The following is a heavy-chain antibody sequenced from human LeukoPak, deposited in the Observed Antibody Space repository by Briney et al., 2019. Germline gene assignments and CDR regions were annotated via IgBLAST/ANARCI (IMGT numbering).Heavy chain of an antibody. D-gene: IGHD4/OR15-4a*01. V-gene: IGHV4-59*01. CDR1: GGSISGYY. CDR3: ARMGAIAGASANPDY. J-gene: IGHJ4*02. CDR2: IYYSGTT. Sequence: SETLSLTCTVSGGSISGYYWSWIRQPPGKGLEWIGYIYYSGTTDYSPSLRSRVTMSLDTSKNQFSLKLSSVTTADTAVYYCARMGAIAGASANPDYWGQGTLVTVSS.